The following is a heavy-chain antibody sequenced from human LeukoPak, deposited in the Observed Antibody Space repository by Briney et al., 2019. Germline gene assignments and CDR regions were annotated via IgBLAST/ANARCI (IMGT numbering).Heavy chain of an antibody. CDR2: INHRGST. CDR1: VGSFSGYY. J-gene: IGHJ6*02. CDR3: ARALGHYYYSGMDV. D-gene: IGHD7-27*01. V-gene: IGHV4-34*01. Sequence: SETLSLTCAVYVGSFSGYYWSWIRQPPGKGLEWIGEINHRGSTNYNPSLTSRVPISVDTSKNQFSLKLSSVTAADTAVYYCARALGHYYYSGMDVWGQGTTVTVSS.